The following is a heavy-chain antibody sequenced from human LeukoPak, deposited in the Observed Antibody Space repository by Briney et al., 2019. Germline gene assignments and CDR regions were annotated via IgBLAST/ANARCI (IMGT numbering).Heavy chain of an antibody. D-gene: IGHD2-15*01. J-gene: IGHJ6*02. V-gene: IGHV3-33*08. Sequence: GGSLRLSCAASGFTFSNYAMSWVRQAPGKGLEWVAVIWYDGSNKYYADSVKGRFTISRDNSKNTLYLQMNSLRAEDTAVYYCARYCSGGRCYLGYYYYGMDVWGQGTTVTVSS. CDR3: ARYCSGGRCYLGYYYYGMDV. CDR2: IWYDGSNK. CDR1: GFTFSNYA.